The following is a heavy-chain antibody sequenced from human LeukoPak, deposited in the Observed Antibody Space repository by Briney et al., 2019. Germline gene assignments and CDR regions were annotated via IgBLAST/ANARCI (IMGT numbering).Heavy chain of an antibody. D-gene: IGHD6-13*01. J-gene: IGHJ5*02. Sequence: AGGSLRLSCAASGFTFADYAMHWVRQAPGKGLEWVSLISGDGGTTYYADSVKGRFTISRDNSKNSLYLQMNSLRIEDTALYYCAKSSAAAYNWFDPWGQGTLVTVSS. V-gene: IGHV3-43*02. CDR2: ISGDGGTT. CDR3: AKSSAAAYNWFDP. CDR1: GFTFADYA.